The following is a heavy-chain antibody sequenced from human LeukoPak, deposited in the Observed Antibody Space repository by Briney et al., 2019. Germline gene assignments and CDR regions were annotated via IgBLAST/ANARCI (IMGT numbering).Heavy chain of an antibody. CDR1: GFTFSSYW. CDR3: ASLIVLMVYAPGPFDY. D-gene: IGHD2-8*01. CDR2: IKQDGSEK. V-gene: IGHV3-7*01. Sequence: PGGSLRLSCAASGFTFSSYWMSWVRQAPGKGLEWVANIKQDGSEKYYVDSVKGRFTISRDNAKNPLYLQMNSLRAEDTAVYYCASLIVLMVYAPGPFDYWGQGTLVTVSS. J-gene: IGHJ4*02.